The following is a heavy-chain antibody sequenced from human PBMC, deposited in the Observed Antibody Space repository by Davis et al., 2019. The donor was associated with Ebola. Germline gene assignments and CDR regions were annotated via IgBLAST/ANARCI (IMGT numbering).Heavy chain of an antibody. J-gene: IGHJ4*02. CDR2: IYYGGST. V-gene: IGHV4-61*08. D-gene: IGHD5-18*01. CDR3: AVGYSYGLLFDY. CDR1: GGSISSGDYY. Sequence: PSETLSLTCTVSGGSISSGDYYWSWIRQPPGKGLEWIGYIYYGGSTNYNPSLKSRVTISVDTSKNQFSLKLSSVTAADTAVYYCAVGYSYGLLFDYWGQGTLVTVSS.